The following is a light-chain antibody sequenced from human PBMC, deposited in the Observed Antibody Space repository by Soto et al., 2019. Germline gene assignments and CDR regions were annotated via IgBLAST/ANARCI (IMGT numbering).Light chain of an antibody. J-gene: IGKJ5*01. CDR2: GTS. V-gene: IGKV3-20*01. CDR1: QSVPRSY. CDR3: QPYGSSIT. Sequence: EIGLTQSPGTLSLSPGERATLSCRASQSVPRSYLAWYQQKPGQAPRLLIYGTSSRATGIPDRFSGSGSGTDFTLTISRLEPEDFAVFYCQPYGSSITFAQGTRLAI.